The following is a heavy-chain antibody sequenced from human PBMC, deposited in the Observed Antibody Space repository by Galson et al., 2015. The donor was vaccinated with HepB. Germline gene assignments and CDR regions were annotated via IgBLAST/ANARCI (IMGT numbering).Heavy chain of an antibody. V-gene: IGHV3-21*01. Sequence: LRLSCAASGFTFSSYSMNWVRQAPGKGLEWVSSISSSSSYIYYADSVKGRFTISRDNAKNSLYLQMNSLRAEDTAVYYCARDWPDYDILTGYYGYYYYGMDVWGQGTTVTVSS. CDR3: ARDWPDYDILTGYYGYYYYGMDV. CDR2: ISSSSSYI. J-gene: IGHJ6*02. CDR1: GFTFSSYS. D-gene: IGHD3-9*01.